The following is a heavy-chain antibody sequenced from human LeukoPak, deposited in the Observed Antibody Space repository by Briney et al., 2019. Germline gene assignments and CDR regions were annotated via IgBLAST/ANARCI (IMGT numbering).Heavy chain of an antibody. CDR2: IYSGGST. Sequence: GGSLRLSCVASGFTVSSTHMSWVRQAPGKGLGWVSVIYSGGSTYYADSVKGRFTISRDTFKNTLYLQMNSLRVEDTAMYYCASGPRGRGYFQHWGQGTLVTISS. V-gene: IGHV3-53*01. J-gene: IGHJ1*01. D-gene: IGHD3-10*01. CDR1: GFTVSSTH. CDR3: ASGPRGRGYFQH.